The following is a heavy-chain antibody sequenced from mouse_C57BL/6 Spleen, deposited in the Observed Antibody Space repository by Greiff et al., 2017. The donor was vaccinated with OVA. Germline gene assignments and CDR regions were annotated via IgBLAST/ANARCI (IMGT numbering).Heavy chain of an antibody. CDR2: IYPRSGNT. V-gene: IGHV1-81*01. Sequence: VMLVESGAELARPGASVKLSCKASGYTFTSSGISWVKQRTGQGLEWIGEIYPRSGNTYYNEKFKGKATLTADKSSSTAYMELRSLTSEDSAVYFCASYDGSSGDVDVWGTGTTVTVSS. CDR1: GYTFTSSG. D-gene: IGHD1-1*01. J-gene: IGHJ1*03. CDR3: ASYDGSSGDVDV.